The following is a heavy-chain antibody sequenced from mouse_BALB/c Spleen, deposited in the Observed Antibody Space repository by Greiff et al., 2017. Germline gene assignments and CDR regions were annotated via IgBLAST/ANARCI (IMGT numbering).Heavy chain of an antibody. V-gene: IGHV1-54*01. D-gene: IGHD2-3*01. Sequence: VQLQQSGAELAKPGASVKMSCKASGYAFTNYLIEWVKQRPGQGLEWIGVINPGSGGTNYNEKFKGKATLTADKSSSTAYMQLSSLTSDDSAVYFCARSGLLRAMDYWGQGTSVTVSS. CDR2: INPGSGGT. CDR3: ARSGLLRAMDY. CDR1: GYAFTNYL. J-gene: IGHJ4*01.